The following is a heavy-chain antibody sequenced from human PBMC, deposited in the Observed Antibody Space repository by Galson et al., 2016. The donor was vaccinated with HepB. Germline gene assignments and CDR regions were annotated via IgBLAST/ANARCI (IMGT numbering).Heavy chain of an antibody. Sequence: SLRLSCAASGFTFSSYAMSWVRQAPGKGLEWVSLISSSGTNTYYADSVKGRFTISRDNSRNTLYLQMNSLRAEDTAVYYCAKDLTVTLHWFDPWGQGTLVTVSS. CDR2: ISSSGTNT. D-gene: IGHD2-15*01. CDR3: AKDLTVTLHWFDP. CDR1: GFTFSSYA. V-gene: IGHV3-23*01. J-gene: IGHJ5*02.